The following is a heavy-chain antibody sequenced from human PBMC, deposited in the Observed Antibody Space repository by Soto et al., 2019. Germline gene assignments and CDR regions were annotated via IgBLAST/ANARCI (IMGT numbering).Heavy chain of an antibody. CDR3: ARDRWGSSTSMMDYYGMDV. Sequence: PGGSLRLSCAASGFTFSSYSINWVRQAPGKGLEWVSYISSSSSTIYYADSVKGRFTISRDNAKNSLYLQMNSLRDEDTAVYYCARDRWGSSTSMMDYYGMDVWGQGTTVTVSS. J-gene: IGHJ6*02. CDR1: GFTFSSYS. V-gene: IGHV3-48*02. D-gene: IGHD2-2*01. CDR2: ISSSSSTI.